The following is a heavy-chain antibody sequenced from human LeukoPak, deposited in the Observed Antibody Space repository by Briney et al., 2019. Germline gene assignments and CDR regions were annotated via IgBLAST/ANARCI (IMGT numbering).Heavy chain of an antibody. CDR1: GASIRNLSHY. CDR2: TYYSGDI. J-gene: IGHJ4*02. CDR3: ARILYDFGDHYIDY. D-gene: IGHD4-17*01. V-gene: IGHV4-39*02. Sequence: PSETLSLTCTVSGASIRNLSHYWAWIRQPPGKGLEWVGNTYYSGDIYSNSSLESRLTQSIDTSKNHFSLKLTSATAADTAVYYCARILYDFGDHYIDYWGQGILVTVSS.